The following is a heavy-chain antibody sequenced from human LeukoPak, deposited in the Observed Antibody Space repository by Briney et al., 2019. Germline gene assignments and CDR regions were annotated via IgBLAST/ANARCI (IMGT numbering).Heavy chain of an antibody. CDR2: INPIRGIT. CDR3: ARETLGGAGGRMVV. D-gene: IGHD3-10*01. Sequence: SVKVSCKASGGTFSSYAISWVRQAPGQGLEWMGRINPIRGITNYAQKFQGRVTITGDTSMSTAYMELSRLTSDDTAVYSCARETLGGAGGRMVVWGQGPTVTVSS. V-gene: IGHV1-69*04. J-gene: IGHJ6*02. CDR1: GGTFSSYA.